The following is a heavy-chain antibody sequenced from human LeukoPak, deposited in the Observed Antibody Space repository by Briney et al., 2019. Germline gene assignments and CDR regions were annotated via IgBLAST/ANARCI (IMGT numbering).Heavy chain of an antibody. V-gene: IGHV4-34*01. J-gene: IGHJ5*02. CDR2: INHSGST. CDR3: ARRRGPGIAAASAWFDP. D-gene: IGHD6-13*01. CDR1: GGSFSGYY. Sequence: SETLSLTCAVYGGSFSGYYWSWIRQPPGKGLEWIGEINHSGSTNYNPSLKSRVTISVDTSKNQFSLKLSSVTAADTAVYYCARRRGPGIAAASAWFDPWGQGTLVTVSS.